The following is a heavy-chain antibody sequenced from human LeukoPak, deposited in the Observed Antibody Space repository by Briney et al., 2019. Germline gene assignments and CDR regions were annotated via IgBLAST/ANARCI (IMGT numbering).Heavy chain of an antibody. CDR2: INHSGST. Sequence: PSETLSLTCAVYGGSFSGYYWSWIRQPPGKGLEWIGEINHSGSTNYNPSLKSRVTISVDTSKNQFSLKLSSVTAADTAVYYCASSDGFDYWGQGTLVTVSS. CDR3: ASSDGFDY. CDR1: GGSFSGYY. V-gene: IGHV4-34*01. J-gene: IGHJ4*02.